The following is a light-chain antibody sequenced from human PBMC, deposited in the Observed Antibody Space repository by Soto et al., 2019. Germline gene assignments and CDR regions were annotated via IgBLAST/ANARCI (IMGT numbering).Light chain of an antibody. CDR1: QGISNY. J-gene: IGKJ1*01. CDR2: AAS. V-gene: IGKV1-27*01. CDR3: QKYNSAPRT. Sequence: DIQMTQSPSSLSASVGDRVTITCRASQGISNYLAWYQQKPGKVPKLLIYAASTLHSGVPSRFSGSGSGTDFTLTISSLPPEDVATYYCQKYNSAPRTFGQGTKVEIK.